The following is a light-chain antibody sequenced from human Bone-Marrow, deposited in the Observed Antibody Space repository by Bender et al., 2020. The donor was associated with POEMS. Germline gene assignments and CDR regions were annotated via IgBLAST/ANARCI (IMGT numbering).Light chain of an antibody. J-gene: IGLJ1*01. CDR3: QSYDNSLNDRSV. V-gene: IGLV1-40*01. Sequence: QSVLTQPPSVSGAPGQRVTISCTGSSSNIGADYDVHWYQQLPGTAPRLLIHSNTNRPSGVPDRFSGSTAGPSSCLGITGLQAEDEADYYCQSYDNSLNDRSVFGSGTKVTVL. CDR2: SNT. CDR1: SSNIGADYD.